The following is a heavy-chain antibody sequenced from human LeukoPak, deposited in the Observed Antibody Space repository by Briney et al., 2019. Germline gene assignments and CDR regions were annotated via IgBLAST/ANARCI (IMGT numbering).Heavy chain of an antibody. Sequence: ASVKVSCKASGYTFTGYYMHWVRQAPGQGLEWMGWINPNSGGTNYAQKFQGRVTMTRDTSISTAYMELSRQRSDDTAVYYCASGAAGDDYYYYYYMDVWGKGTTVTVSS. J-gene: IGHJ6*03. V-gene: IGHV1-2*02. CDR1: GYTFTGYY. D-gene: IGHD6-13*01. CDR3: ASGAAGDDYYYYYYMDV. CDR2: INPNSGGT.